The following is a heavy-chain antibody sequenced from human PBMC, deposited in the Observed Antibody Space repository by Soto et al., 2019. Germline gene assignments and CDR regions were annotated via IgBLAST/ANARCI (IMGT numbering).Heavy chain of an antibody. CDR2: ISGSGGST. Sequence: GGSLRLSCAASGFTFSSYAMSWVRQAPGKGLEWVSAISGSGGSTYYADSVKGRFTISRDNSKNTLYLQMNSLRAEDTAVYYCAKGIAAAGTQPPLDYWGQGTLVTVSS. CDR1: GFTFSSYA. J-gene: IGHJ4*02. CDR3: AKGIAAAGTQPPLDY. V-gene: IGHV3-23*01. D-gene: IGHD6-13*01.